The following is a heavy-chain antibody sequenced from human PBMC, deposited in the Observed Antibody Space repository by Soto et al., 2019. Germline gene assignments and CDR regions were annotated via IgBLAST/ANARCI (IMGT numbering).Heavy chain of an antibody. V-gene: IGHV6-1*01. D-gene: IGHD6-19*01. CDR3: ARDEEKFSGWYLGKRFDP. Sequence: PSQTLSLTCAISGDSVSSNSAAWNWIRQSPSRGLEWLGRTYYRSKWYNDYAVSVKSRITINPDTSKNQFSLQLNSVTPEDTAVYYCARDEEKFSGWYLGKRFDPWGQGTLVTVSS. CDR2: TYYRSKWYN. J-gene: IGHJ5*02. CDR1: GDSVSSNSAA.